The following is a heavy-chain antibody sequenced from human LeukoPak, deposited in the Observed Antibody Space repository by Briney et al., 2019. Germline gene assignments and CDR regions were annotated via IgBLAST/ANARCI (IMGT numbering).Heavy chain of an antibody. V-gene: IGHV3-33*08. CDR3: TRDSANYHFAY. CDR1: GGSISSGGYY. D-gene: IGHD4/OR15-4a*01. J-gene: IGHJ4*02. Sequence: LSLTCTVSGGSISSGGYYWSWVRQAPGKGLEWVAVIWYDGSNKYYADSVKGRFTISRDNSKNIVFLQMNDLRTEDTAFYYCTRDSANYHFAYWGQGALVTVSS. CDR2: IWYDGSNK.